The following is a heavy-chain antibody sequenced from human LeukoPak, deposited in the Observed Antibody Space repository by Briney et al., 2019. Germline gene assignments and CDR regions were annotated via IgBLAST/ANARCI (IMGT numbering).Heavy chain of an antibody. CDR2: IYSGGST. V-gene: IGHV3-66*01. CDR1: GFTFSSYG. Sequence: GGSLRLSCAASGFTFSSYGMHWVRQAPGKGLEWVSVIYSGGSTYYADSVKGRFTISRDNSKNTLYLQMNSLRAEDTAVYYCARESGRHYYDSSGYYWGQGTLVTVSS. CDR3: ARESGRHYYDSSGYY. D-gene: IGHD3-22*01. J-gene: IGHJ4*02.